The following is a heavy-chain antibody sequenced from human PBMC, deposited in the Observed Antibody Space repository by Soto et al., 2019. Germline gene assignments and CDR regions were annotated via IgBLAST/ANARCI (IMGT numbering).Heavy chain of an antibody. V-gene: IGHV4-4*02. J-gene: IGHJ5*02. CDR3: ARGGIAAAGYWFDP. Sequence: PSETLSLTCAVSSGSISSSNWWSWVRQPPGKGLEWIGEIYHSGSTNYNPSLKSRVTISVDKSKNQFSLKLSSVTAADTAVYYCARGGIAAAGYWFDPWGQGTLITVSS. D-gene: IGHD6-13*01. CDR1: SGSISSSNW. CDR2: IYHSGST.